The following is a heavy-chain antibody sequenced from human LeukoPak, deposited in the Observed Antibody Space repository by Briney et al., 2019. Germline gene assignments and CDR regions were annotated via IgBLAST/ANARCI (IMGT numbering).Heavy chain of an antibody. J-gene: IGHJ5*01. CDR2: ISYDGSNK. D-gene: IGHD2-21*01. Sequence: GGSLRLSCVAPGFTFSGYAIHWVRQAPGKGLEWVALISYDGSNKDYTHSVKGRFTISRDNSKNTLYLQMNSLRAEDSAVYYCAREYCGGECYSGFDFWGQGTLVTVSS. CDR3: AREYCGGECYSGFDF. V-gene: IGHV3-30*04. CDR1: GFTFSGYA.